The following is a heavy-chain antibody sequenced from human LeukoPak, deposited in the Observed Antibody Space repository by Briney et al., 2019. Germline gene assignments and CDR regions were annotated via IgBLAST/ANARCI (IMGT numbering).Heavy chain of an antibody. J-gene: IGHJ4*02. Sequence: GGSLRLSCAASGFSFGIYGMRWVRQAPGKGLEWVAFIWTNGRDEYYADSVKGRFTVSRDNSNNALYLHMNSVRAEDTAVYYCARDRNNYYFDHCGQGTQVTVSS. CDR2: IWTNGRDE. CDR3: ARDRNNYYFDH. CDR1: GFSFGIYG. V-gene: IGHV3-33*01. D-gene: IGHD1-20*01.